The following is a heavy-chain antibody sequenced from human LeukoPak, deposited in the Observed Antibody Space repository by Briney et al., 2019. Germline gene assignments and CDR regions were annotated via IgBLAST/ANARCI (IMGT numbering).Heavy chain of an antibody. CDR2: INPNRGDT. V-gene: IGHV1-2*02. J-gene: IGHJ4*02. Sequence: ASVKVSCKASGYTFTAYYMHWVRQAPGQGLEWMGWINPNRGDTNYAQKLQGRVTMTRDTSISTAYMELSSLRSDDTAVYFCARDLGSAWYMFDHWGQGTLVTVSS. CDR3: ARDLGSAWYMFDH. CDR1: GYTFTAYY. D-gene: IGHD6-19*01.